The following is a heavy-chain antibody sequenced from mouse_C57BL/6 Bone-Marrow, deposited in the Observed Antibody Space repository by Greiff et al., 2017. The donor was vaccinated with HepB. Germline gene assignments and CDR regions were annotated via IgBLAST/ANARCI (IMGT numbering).Heavy chain of an antibody. CDR2: ISYDGSN. Sequence: EVHLVESGPGLVKPSQSLSLTCSVTGYSITSGYYWNWIRQFPGNKLEWMGYISYDGSNNYNPSLKNRISITRDTSKNQFFLKLNSVTTEDTATYYCARLGGSSYNFDYWGQGTTLTVSS. J-gene: IGHJ2*01. D-gene: IGHD1-1*01. V-gene: IGHV3-6*01. CDR1: GYSITSGYY. CDR3: ARLGGSSYNFDY.